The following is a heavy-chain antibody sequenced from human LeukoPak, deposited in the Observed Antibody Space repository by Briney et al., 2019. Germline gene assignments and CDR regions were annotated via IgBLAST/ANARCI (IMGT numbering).Heavy chain of an antibody. Sequence: SETLSLTCTVSGGSISTYYWSWIQQPAGKGLEWIGRIYTSGSTDYNPSLKSRVTMSLDTSKNQFSLKLSSVTAADTAVYYCARGYCSGARCYSGDYWGQGTLVTVSS. V-gene: IGHV4-4*07. CDR1: GGSISTYY. CDR3: ARGYCSGARCYSGDY. D-gene: IGHD2-15*01. J-gene: IGHJ4*02. CDR2: IYTSGST.